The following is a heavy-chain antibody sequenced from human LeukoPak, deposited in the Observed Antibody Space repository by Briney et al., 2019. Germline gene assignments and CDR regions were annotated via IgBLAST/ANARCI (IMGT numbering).Heavy chain of an antibody. CDR2: SYPCDSDI. CDR1: GYSFTSYW. CDR3: ARHPLVPAANDAFDI. Sequence: GESLKISCKGSGYSFTSYWIGGVRQMPGKGLGWMGISYPCDSDIRHSPSFQGQVTISTDKSISTAYLQWSSLKASDTAMYYCARHPLVPAANDAFDIWGQGTMVTVSS. V-gene: IGHV5-51*01. D-gene: IGHD2-2*01. J-gene: IGHJ3*02.